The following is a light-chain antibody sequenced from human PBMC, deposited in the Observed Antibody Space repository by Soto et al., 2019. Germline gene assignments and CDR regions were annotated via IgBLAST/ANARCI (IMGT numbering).Light chain of an antibody. CDR1: NRDIGAYNL. CDR3: SSYTTTSTLL. Sequence: QSALTQPASVSGSLGQSITISCTGSNRDIGAYNLVSWYQQYPDTAPKLIIYEVRNRPSGVSYRFTGSRSGNTASLTISALQADDESTFYCSSYTTTSTLLFGGGTNPTVL. V-gene: IGLV2-14*01. J-gene: IGLJ3*02. CDR2: EVR.